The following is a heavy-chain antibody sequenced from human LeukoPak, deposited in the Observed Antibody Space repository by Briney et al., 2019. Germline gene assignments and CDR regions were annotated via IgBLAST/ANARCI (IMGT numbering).Heavy chain of an antibody. Sequence: GVSLRLSCAASGFTFSSYAMSWVRQAPGKGLEWVSAISGSGGSTYYADSVKGRFTISRDNSKNTLYLQMNSLRAEDTAVYYCAKDDPYGGNSAGDHYWGQGTLVTVSS. CDR2: ISGSGGST. J-gene: IGHJ4*02. V-gene: IGHV3-23*01. CDR3: AKDDPYGGNSAGDHY. CDR1: GFTFSSYA. D-gene: IGHD4-23*01.